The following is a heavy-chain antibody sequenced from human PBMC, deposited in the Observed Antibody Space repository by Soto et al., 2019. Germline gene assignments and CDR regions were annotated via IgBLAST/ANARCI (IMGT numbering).Heavy chain of an antibody. Sequence: AGGSLRLSCVASGFTFGTFGMNWVRQAPGKGLEWVSFISRSSSEKYYADSGKGRFTISRDNAKNSVYLQMNSLRVEDTAVYYCARGGRHFDLQWGGRGMDVWGRGTTVTVSS. CDR1: GFTFGTFG. V-gene: IGHV3-21*01. J-gene: IGHJ6*02. D-gene: IGHD3-9*01. CDR3: ARGGRHFDLQWGGRGMDV. CDR2: ISRSSSEK.